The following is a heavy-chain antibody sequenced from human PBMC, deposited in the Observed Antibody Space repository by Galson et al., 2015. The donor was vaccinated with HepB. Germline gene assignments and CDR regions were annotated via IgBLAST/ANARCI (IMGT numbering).Heavy chain of an antibody. CDR2: ISGSGGST. J-gene: IGHJ6*02. Sequence: SLRLSCAASGFTFSSYAMSWVRQAPGKGLEWVSAISGSGGSTYYADSVKGRFTISRDNSKNTLYLQMNSLSAEDTAVYYCANSGQIDRYNWKGPYYYYYYGMDVWGQGTTVTVSS. CDR1: GFTFSSYA. D-gene: IGHD1-1*01. CDR3: ANSGQIDRYNWKGPYYYYYYGMDV. V-gene: IGHV3-23*01.